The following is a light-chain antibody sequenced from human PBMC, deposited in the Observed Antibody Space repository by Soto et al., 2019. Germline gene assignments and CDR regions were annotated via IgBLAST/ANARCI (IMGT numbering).Light chain of an antibody. J-gene: IGKJ5*01. Sequence: IQMTQSPSSLSASVGDRVTITCRASQDIANFLHWYQHKPGKAPRLLIYAASNLQRGVPSRFSGSGSGTDFTLTISSLQPEDFATYYCQQANSFPLTFGQGTRLEI. V-gene: IGKV1-12*01. CDR2: AAS. CDR3: QQANSFPLT. CDR1: QDIANF.